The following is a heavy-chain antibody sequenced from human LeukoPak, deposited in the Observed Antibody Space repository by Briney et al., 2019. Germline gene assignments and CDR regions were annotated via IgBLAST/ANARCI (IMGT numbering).Heavy chain of an antibody. CDR3: ASGRGTMGSSWDYYYYGMDA. D-gene: IGHD6-13*01. J-gene: IGHJ6*02. CDR2: FDPEDGET. Sequence: ASVKVSCKASGYTLTELSMHWVRQAPGKGLEWMGGFDPEDGETIYAQKFQGRVTMTEDTSTDTAYMELSSLRSEDTAVYYCASGRGTMGSSWDYYYYGMDAWGQGTTVTVSS. CDR1: GYTLTELS. V-gene: IGHV1-24*01.